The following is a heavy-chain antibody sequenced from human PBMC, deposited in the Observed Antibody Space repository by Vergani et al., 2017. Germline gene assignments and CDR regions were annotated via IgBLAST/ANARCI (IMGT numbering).Heavy chain of an antibody. CDR2: INPNSGGT. V-gene: IGHV1-2*06. Sequence: QVQLVQSGAEVKKPGASVKVSCKASGYTFTGYYMHWVRQAPGQGLEWMGRINPNSGGTNYAQKFQGRVTMTRDTSISTAYMELSRLRSDDTAVYYCARDRIAARRLGWYFDLWGRGTLVTVSS. D-gene: IGHD6-6*01. CDR3: ARDRIAARRLGWYFDL. CDR1: GYTFTGYY. J-gene: IGHJ2*01.